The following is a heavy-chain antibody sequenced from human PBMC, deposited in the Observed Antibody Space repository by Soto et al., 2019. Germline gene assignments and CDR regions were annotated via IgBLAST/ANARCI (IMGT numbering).Heavy chain of an antibody. CDR2: ISGSGGST. Sequence: GGSLRLCCAASGFTFSSYAMSWVRQAPGKGLEWVSAISGSGGSTYYADSVKGRFTISRDNSKNTLYPQMNSLRAEDTAVYYCAKDAMITFGGVIARPFDYWGQGTLVTVSS. V-gene: IGHV3-23*01. J-gene: IGHJ4*02. D-gene: IGHD3-16*02. CDR1: GFTFSSYA. CDR3: AKDAMITFGGVIARPFDY.